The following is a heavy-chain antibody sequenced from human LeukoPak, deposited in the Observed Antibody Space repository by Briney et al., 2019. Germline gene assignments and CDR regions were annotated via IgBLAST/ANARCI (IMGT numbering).Heavy chain of an antibody. Sequence: SETLSLTCAVYGASFSGYYWAWIRQPPGKGLEWIGEINHTGSTTYNPSLKSRVTMSVDTSKNRFSLKLNSVTAADTAVYYCARGRLRLEMDVWGEGTMVTVSS. CDR1: GASFSGYY. CDR3: ARGRLRLEMDV. V-gene: IGHV4-34*01. J-gene: IGHJ6*04. CDR2: INHTGST. D-gene: IGHD3-16*01.